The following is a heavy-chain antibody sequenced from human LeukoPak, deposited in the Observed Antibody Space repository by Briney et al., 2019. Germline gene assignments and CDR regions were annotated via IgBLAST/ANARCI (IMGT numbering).Heavy chain of an antibody. V-gene: IGHV3-30-3*01. CDR1: GFTFSSYA. D-gene: IGHD2-15*01. J-gene: IGHJ5*02. Sequence: GGSLRLSCAASGFTFSSYAMHWVRQAPGKGLEWVAVISYDGSNKYYADSVKGRFTISRDNSKNTLYLQMNSLRAEDTAVYYCARVACSGGSCYANWFDPWGQGTLVTVSS. CDR3: ARVACSGGSCYANWFDP. CDR2: ISYDGSNK.